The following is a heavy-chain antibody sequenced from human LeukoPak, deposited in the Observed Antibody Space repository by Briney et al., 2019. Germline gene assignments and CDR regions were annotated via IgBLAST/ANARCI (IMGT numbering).Heavy chain of an antibody. CDR1: GGSVSSSNYH. V-gene: IGHV4-61*01. J-gene: IGHJ3*02. D-gene: IGHD3-10*01. CDR3: ARDGSLGFGELFGAFDI. Sequence: PSETLSLTCNVSGGSVSSSNYHWSWIRQPPGKGLEWIGYISNSGSTNYKASLKSRVSISADTSKNQFPLKLRSVTAADTAVYYCARDGSLGFGELFGAFDIWGQGTMVTVSS. CDR2: ISNSGST.